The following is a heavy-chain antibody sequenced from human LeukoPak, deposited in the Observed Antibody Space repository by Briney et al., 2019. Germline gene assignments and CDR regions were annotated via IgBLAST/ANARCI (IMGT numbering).Heavy chain of an antibody. V-gene: IGHV4-59*01. J-gene: IGHJ5*02. CDR3: ARVVRGWFDP. D-gene: IGHD3-10*01. CDR1: GGSISSYN. CDR2: IYNSGST. Sequence: KASETLSLTCTVSGGSISSYNYNWIRQPPGKGLEWIGDIYNSGSTNSNPSLKSRVTISVDTSKNQFSLKLSSVTAADTAVYYCARVVRGWFDPWGQGTLVTVSS.